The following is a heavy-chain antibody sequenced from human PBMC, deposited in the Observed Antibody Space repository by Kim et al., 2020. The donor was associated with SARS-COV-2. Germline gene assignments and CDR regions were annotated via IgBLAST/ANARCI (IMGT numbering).Heavy chain of an antibody. V-gene: IGHV4-59*08. CDR3: ARHFGDSTGYYNLGY. D-gene: IGHD3-9*01. Sequence: SETLSLTCTVSGDSITDYHWSWIRQPPGKGLEWVGYIRSGGATSYNPSLRSRVPISADTSKNHVSLRVTSVTGADTAMYYCARHFGDSTGYYNLGYWGQGALVTVSS. CDR1: GDSITDYH. J-gene: IGHJ4*02. CDR2: IRSGGAT.